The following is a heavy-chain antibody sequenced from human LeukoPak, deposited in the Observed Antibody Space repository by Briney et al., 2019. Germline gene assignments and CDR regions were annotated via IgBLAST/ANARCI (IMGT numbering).Heavy chain of an antibody. CDR1: GASFSGSY. CDR2: ITHSGRI. Sequence: PSETLSLTCAVYGASFSGSYWSWIRQPPGKGLEWIGEITHSGRINHNPSLRSRVSISVDRSMNQFSLKMTSMTAADTAVYYCATIYGDYSDFDSWGQGTLVTVSS. J-gene: IGHJ4*02. D-gene: IGHD4-17*01. CDR3: ATIYGDYSDFDS. V-gene: IGHV4-34*01.